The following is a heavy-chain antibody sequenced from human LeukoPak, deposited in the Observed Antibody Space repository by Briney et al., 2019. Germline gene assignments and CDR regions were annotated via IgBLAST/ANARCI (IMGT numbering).Heavy chain of an antibody. Sequence: GGSLRLSCVASGFTFSVSWMTWVRQAPGRGLEWVGNIDPDGNTKNYVDSVKRRFTFSRDNARGSLYLQMNNLRGEDTGVYYCARDPAYGALDYWGQGTLVTVSS. D-gene: IGHD4-17*01. V-gene: IGHV3-7*01. CDR2: IDPDGNTK. CDR1: GFTFSVSW. J-gene: IGHJ4*02. CDR3: ARDPAYGALDY.